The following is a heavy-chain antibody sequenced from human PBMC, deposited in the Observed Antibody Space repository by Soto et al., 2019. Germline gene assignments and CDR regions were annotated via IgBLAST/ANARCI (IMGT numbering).Heavy chain of an antibody. Sequence: SETLSLTCAVYGGSFSGYYWSWIRQPPGKGLEWIGEINHSGSTNYNPSLKSRVTISVDTSKNQFSLKLSSVTAADTAVYYCASNVDSSSYPNVGYWGQGTLVTVSS. CDR2: INHSGST. D-gene: IGHD6-13*01. CDR1: GGSFSGYY. J-gene: IGHJ4*02. CDR3: ASNVDSSSYPNVGY. V-gene: IGHV4-34*01.